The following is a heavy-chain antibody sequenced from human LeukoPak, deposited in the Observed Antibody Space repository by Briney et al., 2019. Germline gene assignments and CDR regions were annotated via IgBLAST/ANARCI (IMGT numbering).Heavy chain of an antibody. D-gene: IGHD3-10*01. V-gene: IGHV3-30*18. J-gene: IGHJ4*02. CDR3: AKDWNYGSGSLY. CDR2: ISYDGSNK. Sequence: GGSLRLSWAASGFTFSSYGMHWVRQAPAKGLEWVAVISYDGSNKYYADSVKGRFTISRDNSKNTLYLQMNSLRAEDTAVYYCAKDWNYGSGSLYWGQGTLVTVSS. CDR1: GFTFSSYG.